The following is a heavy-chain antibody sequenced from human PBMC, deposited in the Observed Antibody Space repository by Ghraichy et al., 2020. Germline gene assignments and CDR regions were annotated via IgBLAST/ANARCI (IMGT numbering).Heavy chain of an antibody. CDR3: ARPSIAARDAFDI. J-gene: IGHJ3*02. CDR1: GYSFTSYW. CDR2: IYPGDSDT. D-gene: IGHD6-6*01. V-gene: IGHV5-51*01. Sequence: GESLNISCKGSGYSFTSYWIGWVRQMPGKCLEWMGIIYPGDSDTRYSPSFQVQVTISADKSISTAYLQWSSLKASDTAMYYCARPSIAARDAFDIWGQGTMVTVSS.